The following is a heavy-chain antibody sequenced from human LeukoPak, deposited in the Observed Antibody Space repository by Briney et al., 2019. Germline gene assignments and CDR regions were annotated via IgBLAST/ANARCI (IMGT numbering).Heavy chain of an antibody. CDR1: GGSISSGDYY. CDR3: ASSSFFRREIFDY. V-gene: IGHV4-30-4*01. CDR2: IYYSGST. Sequence: SETLSLTCTVSGGSISSGDYYWSWIRQPPGKGLEWIGYIYYSGSTYYNPSLKSRVTISVDTSKNQFSLKLRSVTAADTAVYYCASSSFFRREIFDYWGQGTLVTVSS. J-gene: IGHJ4*02. D-gene: IGHD5-24*01.